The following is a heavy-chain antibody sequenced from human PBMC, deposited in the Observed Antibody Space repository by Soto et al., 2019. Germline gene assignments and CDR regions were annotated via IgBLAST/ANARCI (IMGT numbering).Heavy chain of an antibody. Sequence: QVQLVQSGAEVKKPGSSVKVSCKASGGAFSDYAFSSVRQAPGQGLEWLGGIIPIFRAPDYAQKFQGRVTITADEFTRTAYMEMNSLRSEDTAVYYCASWLKGPDIGNYYYGMDVWGQGTTVTVS. CDR3: ASWLKGPDIGNYYYGMDV. CDR2: IIPIFRAP. D-gene: IGHD2-15*01. CDR1: GGAFSDYA. V-gene: IGHV1-69*12. J-gene: IGHJ6*02.